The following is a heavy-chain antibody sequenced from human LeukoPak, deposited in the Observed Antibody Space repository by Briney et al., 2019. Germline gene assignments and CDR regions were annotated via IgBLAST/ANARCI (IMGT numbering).Heavy chain of an antibody. Sequence: PSETLSLTCSVSGYSMSSGYYWGWIRQPPGKGLEWIGEINHTGSTSYNPSLKSRVTISVDTSKNQFSLKLSSVTAADTAVYYCARGSPTQWLVRHNWFDPWGQGTLVTVSS. J-gene: IGHJ5*02. CDR2: INHTGST. V-gene: IGHV4-38-2*02. CDR1: GYSMSSGYY. D-gene: IGHD6-19*01. CDR3: ARGSPTQWLVRHNWFDP.